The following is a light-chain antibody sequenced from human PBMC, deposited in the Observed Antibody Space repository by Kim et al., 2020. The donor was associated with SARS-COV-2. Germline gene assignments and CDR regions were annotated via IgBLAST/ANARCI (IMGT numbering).Light chain of an antibody. CDR1: QSVSSN. Sequence: LSVSPGERATLACRASQSVSSNLVWYQQKPGQAPRLLIYGASTRATGVPARFSGSGSGTEFTLTISSLQSEDFAVYYCQQYNNFRTFGQGTKVDIK. V-gene: IGKV3-15*01. J-gene: IGKJ1*01. CDR3: QQYNNFRT. CDR2: GAS.